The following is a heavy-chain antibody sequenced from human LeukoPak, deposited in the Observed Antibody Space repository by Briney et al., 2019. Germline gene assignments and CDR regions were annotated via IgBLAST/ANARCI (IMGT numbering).Heavy chain of an antibody. J-gene: IGHJ5*02. CDR1: GYSFTSYW. Sequence: GESLKISCKGSGYSFTSYWICWVRQMPGKGLEWMGRIDPSDSYTNYSPSCQGHVTISADKSISTAYLQWSSLKASDTAMYYCARRNCSSTSCPFPFDPWGQGTLVTVSS. D-gene: IGHD2-2*01. CDR2: IDPSDSYT. V-gene: IGHV5-10-1*01. CDR3: ARRNCSSTSCPFPFDP.